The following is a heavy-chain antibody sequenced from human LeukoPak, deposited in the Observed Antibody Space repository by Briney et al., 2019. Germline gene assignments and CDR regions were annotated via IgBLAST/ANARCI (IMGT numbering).Heavy chain of an antibody. CDR1: GGSISSYY. V-gene: IGHV4-59*01. CDR2: IYYSGST. Sequence: PSETLSLTCTVSGGSISSYYWSWIRQPPGKGLEWIGYIYYSGSTNYNPSLKNRVTISVDTSKNQFSLKLSSVTAADTAVYYCARVLRPYYYYMDVWGKGTTVTVSS. J-gene: IGHJ6*03. CDR3: ARVLRPYYYYMDV. D-gene: IGHD4-17*01.